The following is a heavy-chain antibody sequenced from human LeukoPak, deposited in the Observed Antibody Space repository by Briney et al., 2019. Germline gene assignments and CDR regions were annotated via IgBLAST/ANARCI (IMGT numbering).Heavy chain of an antibody. CDR1: GYTLTGYY. Sequence: ASVKVSCKASGYTLTGYYMNWVRQAPGQGLEWMGWINPNSGGTNYGQKFQGRVTMTRDTSISIVYMELSRLRSDDTAVYYCARGPSDRSGYYYEGDAFDIWGQGTVVTVSS. CDR2: INPNSGGT. J-gene: IGHJ3*02. D-gene: IGHD3-22*01. CDR3: ARGPSDRSGYYYEGDAFDI. V-gene: IGHV1-2*02.